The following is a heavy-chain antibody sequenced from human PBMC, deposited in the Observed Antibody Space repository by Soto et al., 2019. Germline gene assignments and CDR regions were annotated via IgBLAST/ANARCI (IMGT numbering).Heavy chain of an antibody. CDR2: IVVGSGDT. Sequence: SVKVSCKASGFTFSRSAIQWVRQARGQRPEWIGWIVVGSGDTNYAQKFQERVTITRDTSTSTAYMELTGLRSEDTAVYYCARGPTTVEGTWYYYMDVWGKGTTVPVSS. CDR1: GFTFSRSA. J-gene: IGHJ6*03. V-gene: IGHV1-58*02. CDR3: ARGPTTVEGTWYYYMDV. D-gene: IGHD4-17*01.